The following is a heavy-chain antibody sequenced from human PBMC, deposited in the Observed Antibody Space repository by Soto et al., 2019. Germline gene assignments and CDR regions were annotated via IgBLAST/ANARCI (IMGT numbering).Heavy chain of an antibody. V-gene: IGHV4-39*01. Sequence: ETLSLTCIVSGESISSSSYYWGWIRQPPGKGLEWIGSIYYSGRAYYNPSFKSRVTISIDTSKNQFSLKLSSVTATDTAVYYCARQRTTVVTQAYFDHWGQGALVTVSS. J-gene: IGHJ4*02. CDR2: IYYSGRA. D-gene: IGHD2-21*02. CDR1: GESISSSSYY. CDR3: ARQRTTVVTQAYFDH.